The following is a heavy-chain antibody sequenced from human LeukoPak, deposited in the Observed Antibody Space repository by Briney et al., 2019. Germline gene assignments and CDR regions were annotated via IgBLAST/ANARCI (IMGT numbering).Heavy chain of an antibody. CDR3: ARGTYDDY. D-gene: IGHD3-22*01. J-gene: IGHJ4*02. CDR1: VYSFTSYV. V-gene: IGHV1-18*01. CDR2: ISAYNGKT. Sequence: GAVKVSCKASVYSFTSYVISWVRQAPGQGLEWMGWISAYNGKTNYAQRLQGRVTMTTDTSTSTAYMELRSLRSDDTAVYYCARGTYDDYWGQGTLVTVSS.